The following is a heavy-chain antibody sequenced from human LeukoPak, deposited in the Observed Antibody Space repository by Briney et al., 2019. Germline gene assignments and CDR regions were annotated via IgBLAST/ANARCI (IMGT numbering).Heavy chain of an antibody. CDR2: INHSGST. V-gene: IGHV4-34*01. CDR3: ARRPLTMVRGVILGWFDP. CDR1: GGSFSGYY. J-gene: IGHJ5*02. Sequence: PSETLSLTCAVYGGSFSGYYWSWIRQPPGKGLEWIGEINHSGSTNYNPSLKSRVTISVDTSKNQFSLKPSSVTAADTAVYYCARRPLTMVRGVILGWFDPWGQGTLVTVSS. D-gene: IGHD3-10*01.